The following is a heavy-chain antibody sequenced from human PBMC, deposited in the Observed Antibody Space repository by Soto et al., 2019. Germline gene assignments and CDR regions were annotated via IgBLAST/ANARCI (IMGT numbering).Heavy chain of an antibody. CDR2: IDVGSANA. CDR1: GFTFSSSA. CDR3: AAEGVGEIYGLARP. V-gene: IGHV1-58*01. J-gene: IGHJ5*02. D-gene: IGHD4-17*01. Sequence: QMQLVQSGPEVKKPGTSVKVSCKTSGFTFSSSAVHWVRQARGHRLQWIGWIDVGSANANYAQMLQESVPSARDMSTSTAHIESSGLRPEDTAVYYCAAEGVGEIYGLARPWGPGTLVTVSS.